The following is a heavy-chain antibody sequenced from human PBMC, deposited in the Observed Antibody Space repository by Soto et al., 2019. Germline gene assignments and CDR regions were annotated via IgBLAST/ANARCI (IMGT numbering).Heavy chain of an antibody. CDR2: IPQDGVDG. V-gene: IGHV3-7*03. D-gene: IGHD2-21*01. CDR1: GFTFSMYS. CDR3: DIYPLILPAHDCFCGSDV. Sequence: DVKLVESGGGLVQPGDSLRLSCEVSGFTFSMYSMSWVRQSPGKGLEWVAKIPQDGVDGHYADSVKGRFIISRDNDKNSIHLQLNNMRAEETAVYSGDIYPLILPAHDCFCGSDVWGRGAPVTVSS. J-gene: IGHJ6*02.